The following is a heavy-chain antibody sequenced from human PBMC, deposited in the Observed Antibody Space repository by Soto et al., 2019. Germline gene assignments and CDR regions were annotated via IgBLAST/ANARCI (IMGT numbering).Heavy chain of an antibody. V-gene: IGHV4-31*03. CDR3: AAGYCSGGSCYLPSLRYYYGMDV. CDR2: IYYSGST. Sequence: SETLSLTCTVSGGSISSGGYYWSWIRQHPGKGLEWIGYIYYSGSTYYNPSLKSRVTISVDTSKNQFSLKLSSVTAADTAVYYCAAGYCSGGSCYLPSLRYYYGMDVWGQGTTVTVSS. J-gene: IGHJ6*02. CDR1: GGSISSGGYY. D-gene: IGHD2-15*01.